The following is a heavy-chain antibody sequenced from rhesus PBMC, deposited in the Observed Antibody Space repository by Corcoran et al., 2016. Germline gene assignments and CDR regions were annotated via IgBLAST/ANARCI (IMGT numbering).Heavy chain of an antibody. CDR3: TRAAAPAYFDY. Sequence: QVQLVQSGAEIKQPGAAVKLACQASGYTFTSYYMHWVKRGPGQGLEGIRLLSPYNGNKGYAQNFQGRVTITTDTSTSTGYMELSSLRSEDTAVYYCTRAAAPAYFDYWGQGVLVTVSS. J-gene: IGHJ4*01. V-gene: IGHV1-180*01. CDR2: LSPYNGNK. CDR1: GYTFTSYY. D-gene: IGHD2-33*01.